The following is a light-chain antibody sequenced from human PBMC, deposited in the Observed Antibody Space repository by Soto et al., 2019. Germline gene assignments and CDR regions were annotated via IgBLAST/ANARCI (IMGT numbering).Light chain of an antibody. J-gene: IGKJ5*01. CDR1: QGISNF. CDR2: AAS. Sequence: QMTQSTPAMTSSVIDSVTSTVRASQGISNFLAWFQQKPGKVPKRLIYAASSLQSGVPSRFSGSGSGTEFTLTISSLQPEDFAIYYCLQHSTYPITFGQGTRLEIK. V-gene: IGKV1-17*03. CDR3: LQHSTYPIT.